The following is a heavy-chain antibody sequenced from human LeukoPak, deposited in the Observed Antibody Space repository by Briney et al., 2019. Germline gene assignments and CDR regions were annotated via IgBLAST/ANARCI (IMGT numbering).Heavy chain of an antibody. D-gene: IGHD3-22*01. J-gene: IGHJ4*02. CDR1: GGSISSGGYS. V-gene: IGHV4-30-2*01. Sequence: PSETLSLTCAVSGGSISSGGYSWSWIRQPPGKGLEWIGYIYHSGSTYYNPSLKSRVTISVDRSTNQFSLKLSSVTAADTAVYYCARVGVDSSGYYPYFDYWGQGTLVTVSS. CDR2: IYHSGST. CDR3: ARVGVDSSGYYPYFDY.